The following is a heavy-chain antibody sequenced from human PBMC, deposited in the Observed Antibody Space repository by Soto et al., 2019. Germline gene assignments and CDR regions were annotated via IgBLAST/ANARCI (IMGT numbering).Heavy chain of an antibody. V-gene: IGHV1-3*01. J-gene: IGHJ4*02. D-gene: IGHD1-26*01. CDR2: INAGNGNT. CDR3: ARGAGIGWELGY. CDR1: GYTFTSYA. Sequence: QVQLVQSGAEVKKPGASVKVSCKASGYTFTSYAMHWVRQAPGQRLEWMGWINAGNGNTKYSQKFQGRVTITRDPSASTAYMELSSLRSEDTAVYYCARGAGIGWELGYWGQGTLVTVSS.